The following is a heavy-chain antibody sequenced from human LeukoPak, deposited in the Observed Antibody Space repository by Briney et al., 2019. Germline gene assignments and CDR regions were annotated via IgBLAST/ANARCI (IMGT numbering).Heavy chain of an antibody. Sequence: GGSLILSCAASGFTFSSYSMNWVRQAPGKGLEWVSSISSSSSYIYYADSMKGRFTISRDNAKNSLYLQMNSLRAEDTAVYYCARDHRYGSGSYLYWGQGTMVTVSS. J-gene: IGHJ4*02. CDR2: ISSSSSYI. CDR1: GFTFSSYS. CDR3: ARDHRYGSGSYLY. D-gene: IGHD3-10*01. V-gene: IGHV3-21*01.